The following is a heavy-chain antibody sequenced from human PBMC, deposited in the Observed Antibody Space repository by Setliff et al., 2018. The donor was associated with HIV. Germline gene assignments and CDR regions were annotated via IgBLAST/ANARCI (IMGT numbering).Heavy chain of an antibody. CDR2: IFHSGGI. J-gene: IGHJ3*02. Sequence: SETMSLTCAVSGYSISSGYYWGWMRQPPGKGLAWVGSIFHSGGIYYNPSLKSPVTISGDTSKNKLSLKLTSVTAADTAVYYCARHLQAFDIWGHGTMVTVSS. D-gene: IGHD1-1*01. CDR3: ARHLQAFDI. V-gene: IGHV4-38-2*01. CDR1: GYSISSGYY.